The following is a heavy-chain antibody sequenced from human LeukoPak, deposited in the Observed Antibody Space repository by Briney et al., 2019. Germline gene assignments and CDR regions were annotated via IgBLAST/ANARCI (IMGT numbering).Heavy chain of an antibody. CDR2: ISSSSSYI. D-gene: IGHD1-1*01. Sequence: GGSLRLSCAASGFTFSSYSMKWVRQAPGKGLEWVSSISSSSSYIYYADSVKGRFTISRDNAKNSLYLQMNSLRAEDTAVYYCAKLDWNDGGDYWGQGTLVTVSS. V-gene: IGHV3-21*01. CDR1: GFTFSSYS. CDR3: AKLDWNDGGDY. J-gene: IGHJ4*02.